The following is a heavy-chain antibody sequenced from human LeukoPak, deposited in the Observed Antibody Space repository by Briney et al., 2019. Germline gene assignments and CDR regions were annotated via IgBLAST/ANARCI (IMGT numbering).Heavy chain of an antibody. CDR1: GGSISSYY. CDR2: VYYSGST. D-gene: IGHD3-3*02. CDR3: ARGIRLSGVDY. V-gene: IGHV4-59*01. Sequence: SETLSLTCTVSGGSISSYYWSWIRQPPGKGLEWIGYVYYSGSTNYNPSPKSRVTISVDTSKNQFSLKLSSVTAADTAVYYCARGIRLSGVDYWGQGTLVTVSS. J-gene: IGHJ4*02.